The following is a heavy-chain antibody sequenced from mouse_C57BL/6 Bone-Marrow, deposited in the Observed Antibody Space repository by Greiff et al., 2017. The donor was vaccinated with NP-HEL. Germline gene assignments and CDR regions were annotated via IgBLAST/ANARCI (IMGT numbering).Heavy chain of an antibody. CDR2: INPYNGGT. CDR1: GYTFTDYY. V-gene: IGHV1-19*01. Sequence: VQLQQSGPVLVKPGASVKMSCKASGYTFTDYYMNWVKQSHGKSLEWIGVINPYNGGTSYNQKFKGKATLTVDKSSSTAYMELNSLTSEDSAVYYCARSEFITTPAYGGQGTLVTVSA. D-gene: IGHD1-1*01. J-gene: IGHJ3*01. CDR3: ARSEFITTPAY.